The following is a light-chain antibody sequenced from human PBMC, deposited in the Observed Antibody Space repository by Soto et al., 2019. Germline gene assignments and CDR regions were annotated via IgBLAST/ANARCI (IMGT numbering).Light chain of an antibody. CDR2: KAS. V-gene: IGKV1-5*03. CDR3: QQYNTYSGT. J-gene: IGKJ1*01. CDR1: QSITSW. Sequence: IQSTQYRSTVSASVGARATITRRARQSITSWLAWYQQKPGKAPKLLIYKASGLESGVPSRFGGSGYGTEFTLTISSLQSDDFATYHCQQYNTYSGTFGRGTKVDIK.